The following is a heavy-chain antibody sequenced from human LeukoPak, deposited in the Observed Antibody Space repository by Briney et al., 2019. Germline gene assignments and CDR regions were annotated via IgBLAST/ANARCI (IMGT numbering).Heavy chain of an antibody. CDR1: GGTFSIYA. V-gene: IGHV1-69*13. J-gene: IGHJ4*02. D-gene: IGHD3-10*01. CDR3: ARDSDYYGSGIFDY. CDR2: IIPIFGTA. Sequence: SVKVSFKASGGTFSIYAISWVRQAPGQGLEWMGGIIPIFGTANYAQKFQGRVTITADESTSTAYMELSSLRSEDTAVYYCARDSDYYGSGIFDYWGQGTLVTVSS.